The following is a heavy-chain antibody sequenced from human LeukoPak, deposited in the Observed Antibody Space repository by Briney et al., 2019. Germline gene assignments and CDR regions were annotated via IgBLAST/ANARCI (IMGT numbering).Heavy chain of an antibody. CDR3: AGGYSYGSTYYYMDV. Sequence: SQTLSLTCTVSGGSISSGSYYWSWIRQPAGKGLEWIGRIYTSGSTNYNPSLKSRVTISVDTSKNQFSLKLSSVTAADTAVYYCAGGYSYGSTYYYMDVWGKGTTVTISS. CDR1: GGSISSGSYY. D-gene: IGHD5-18*01. CDR2: IYTSGST. J-gene: IGHJ6*03. V-gene: IGHV4-61*02.